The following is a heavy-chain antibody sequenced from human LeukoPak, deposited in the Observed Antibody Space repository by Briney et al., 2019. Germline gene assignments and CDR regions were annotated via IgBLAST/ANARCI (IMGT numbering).Heavy chain of an antibody. D-gene: IGHD3-22*01. CDR3: ARADMSSGYTPNDY. J-gene: IGHJ4*02. Sequence: GASVKVSCKASGYTFTDYCIHWVRQAPGQGLEWMGWINPNSGGTSYAQNFQGRVTMTRDTSISTAYMELSRLRSDDTAVYYCARADMSSGYTPNDYWGQGTLVTVSS. V-gene: IGHV1-2*02. CDR2: INPNSGGT. CDR1: GYTFTDYC.